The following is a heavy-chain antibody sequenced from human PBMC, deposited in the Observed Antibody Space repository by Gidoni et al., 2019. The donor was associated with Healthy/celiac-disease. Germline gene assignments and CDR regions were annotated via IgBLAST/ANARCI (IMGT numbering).Heavy chain of an antibody. D-gene: IGHD1-26*01. J-gene: IGHJ6*02. CDR3: ARQGGSYYDYYYGMDV. CDR2: IYYSGST. Sequence: QLQLQESGPGLVKPSETLSLTCTVSGGSISSSSYYWGWIRQPPGKGLEWIGSIYYSGSTYYNPSLKSRVTISVDTSKNQFSLKLSSVTAADTAVYYCARQGGSYYDYYYGMDVWGQGTTVTVSS. V-gene: IGHV4-39*01. CDR1: GGSISSSSYY.